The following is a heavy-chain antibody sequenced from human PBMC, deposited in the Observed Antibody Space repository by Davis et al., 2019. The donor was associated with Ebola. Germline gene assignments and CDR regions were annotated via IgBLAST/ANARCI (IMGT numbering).Heavy chain of an antibody. D-gene: IGHD3-3*01. CDR2: INPNSGGT. Sequence: ASVKVSCKASGYTFTGYYMHWVRQAPGQGLEWMGWINPNSGGTNYAQKFQGRVTMTRDTSISTAYMELSRLRSDDTAVYYCARGGITIFGVVSSDVWGQGTTVTVSS. J-gene: IGHJ6*02. V-gene: IGHV1-2*02. CDR1: GYTFTGYY. CDR3: ARGGITIFGVVSSDV.